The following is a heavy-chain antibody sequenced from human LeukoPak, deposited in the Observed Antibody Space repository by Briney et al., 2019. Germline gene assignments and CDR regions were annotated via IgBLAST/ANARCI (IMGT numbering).Heavy chain of an antibody. J-gene: IGHJ6*02. D-gene: IGHD1-20*01. CDR3: ATYDNWVAGDV. V-gene: IGHV3-66*01. Sequence: GGSLRLSCAASGFTVSDKYMSWVRQPPGKGLEWVSNIYSGDRTHYADSVKGRFTISRDNAKNSLFLQMNSLRVEDTAVYYCATYDNWVAGDVWSQGTTVSVSS. CDR1: GFTVSDKY. CDR2: IYSGDRT.